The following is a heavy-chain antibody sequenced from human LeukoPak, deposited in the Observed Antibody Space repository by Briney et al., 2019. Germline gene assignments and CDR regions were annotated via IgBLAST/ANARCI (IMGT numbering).Heavy chain of an antibody. CDR3: ARDGRWGSYDRQIN. D-gene: IGHD3-16*01. J-gene: IGHJ4*02. V-gene: IGHV1-69*05. CDR1: GGTFSSYA. CDR2: IIPIFGTA. Sequence: SVKVSCKASGGTFSSYAISWVRQAPGQGLEWMGGIIPIFGTANYAQKFQGRVTITTDESTSTTYMELSSLRSEDPAVYYCARDGRWGSYDRQINWGQGTLVTVSS.